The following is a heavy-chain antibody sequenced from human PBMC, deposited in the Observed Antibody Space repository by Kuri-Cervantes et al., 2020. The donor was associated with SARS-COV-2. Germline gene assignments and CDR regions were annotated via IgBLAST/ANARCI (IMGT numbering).Heavy chain of an antibody. V-gene: IGHV1-18*01. CDR2: ISAYNGNT. J-gene: IGHJ4*02. Sequence: ASVKVSCKASGYTFTSYGISWVRQAPGQGLEWMGWISAYNGNTNYAQKLQGRVTMTTDTSTSTAYMELRSLRSDDTAVYYCARDGGYSSSWYGFSEYYFDYWGQGTLVTVSS. CDR3: ARDGGYSSSWYGFSEYYFDY. D-gene: IGHD6-13*01. CDR1: GYTFTSYG.